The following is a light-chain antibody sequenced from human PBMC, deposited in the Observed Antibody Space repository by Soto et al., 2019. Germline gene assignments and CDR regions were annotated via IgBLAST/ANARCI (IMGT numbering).Light chain of an antibody. CDR1: SSDVGGYNY. CDR2: DVS. J-gene: IGLJ3*02. Sequence: QSALTQPRSVSGSPGQSVTISCTGTSSDVGGYNYVSWYQQHPGKAPKLMIYDVSKRPSGVPDRFSGSKSGNTASLTISGLXXEXEXDYYCCSYAGSYTWVFGGGPKLTVL. CDR3: CSYAGSYTWV. V-gene: IGLV2-11*01.